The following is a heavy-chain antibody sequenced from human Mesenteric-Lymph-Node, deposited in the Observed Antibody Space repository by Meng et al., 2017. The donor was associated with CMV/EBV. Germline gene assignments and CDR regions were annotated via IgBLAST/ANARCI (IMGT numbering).Heavy chain of an antibody. J-gene: IGHJ4*01. Sequence: LRLSYATSGFTFDHYWMTEVGLAPGMGLGWVATIREDGSDTDYADSVRGRFSISRDNAENFLYLQMSSLRAEDTAVYYCGNWITFDYWGPGALVTVSS. CDR3: GNWITFDY. CDR1: GFTFDHYW. D-gene: IGHD1-20*01. CDR2: IREDGSDT. V-gene: IGHV3-7*01.